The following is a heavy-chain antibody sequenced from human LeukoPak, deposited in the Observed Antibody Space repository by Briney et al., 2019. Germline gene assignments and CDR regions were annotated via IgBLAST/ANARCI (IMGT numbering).Heavy chain of an antibody. CDR1: GGSFSGYY. CDR2: INHSGST. Sequence: AETLSLTCAVDGGSFSGYYWSWLRQPPRKGLEWVGEINHSGSTNYSPSLKSRVTISVDTSKNQFSLKLSSVTAADTAVYYCARAPRSPPYYSSYYGMDVWGQGTTVTVSS. D-gene: IGHD6-6*01. CDR3: ARAPRSPPYYSSYYGMDV. V-gene: IGHV4-34*01. J-gene: IGHJ6*02.